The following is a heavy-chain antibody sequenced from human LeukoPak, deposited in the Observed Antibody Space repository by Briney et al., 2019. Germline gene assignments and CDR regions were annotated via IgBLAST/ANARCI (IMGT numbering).Heavy chain of an antibody. CDR3: ARATVIGNAPVPGYMDV. CDR1: GFTFSTYD. Sequence: NPGGSLRLSCAASGFTFSTYDMHWVRQASGKGLEWVSSIGTIGDTFYPGSVKGRFTISRENAKNSLYLQMNGLRAGDTAVYYCARATVIGNAPVPGYMDVWGKGTTVTVSS. V-gene: IGHV3-13*01. D-gene: IGHD2-21*01. J-gene: IGHJ6*03. CDR2: IGTIGDT.